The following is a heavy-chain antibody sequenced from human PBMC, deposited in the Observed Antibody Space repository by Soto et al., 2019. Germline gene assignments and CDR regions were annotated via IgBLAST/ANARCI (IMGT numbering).Heavy chain of an antibody. CDR3: ARHIHKIAAAGTYYYYMDV. Sequence: SETLSLTCTVSGGSISSSSYYWGWIRQPPGKGLEWIGSIYYSGSTYYNPSLKSRVTISVDTSKNQFSLKLSSVTAADTAVYYCARHIHKIAAAGTYYYYMDVWGKGTTVTVSS. D-gene: IGHD6-13*01. V-gene: IGHV4-39*01. CDR1: GGSISSSSYY. J-gene: IGHJ6*03. CDR2: IYYSGST.